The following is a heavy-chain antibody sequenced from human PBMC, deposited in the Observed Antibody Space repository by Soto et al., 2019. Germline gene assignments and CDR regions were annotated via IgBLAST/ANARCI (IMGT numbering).Heavy chain of an antibody. D-gene: IGHD3-10*01. CDR1: GGSISSGGYY. V-gene: IGHV4-31*03. Sequence: QVQLQESGPGLVKPSQTLSLTCTVSGGSISSGGYYWSWIRQHPGKGLEWIGYIYYSGSTYYNPSLKSRVTISVDTSKNQFSLKLSSVTAADTAVYYCARTTYGSGSYSLNYYYYGMDVWGQGTTVTVSS. CDR2: IYYSGST. CDR3: ARTTYGSGSYSLNYYYYGMDV. J-gene: IGHJ6*02.